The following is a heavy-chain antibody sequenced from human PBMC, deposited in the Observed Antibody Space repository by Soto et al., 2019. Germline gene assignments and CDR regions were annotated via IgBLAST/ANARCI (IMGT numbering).Heavy chain of an antibody. D-gene: IGHD3-22*01. CDR3: ARDRHDSSGYPGRFDY. CDR1: GGSISSGGYY. V-gene: IGHV4-31*03. J-gene: IGHJ4*02. Sequence: QVQLQESGPGLVKPSQTLSLTCTVSGGSISSGGYYWSWIRQHPGKGLECIGYIYYSGSTYYNPSLMSRVTISVDTSKNHFSLKLSSVPAADTAVYYCARDRHDSSGYPGRFDYWGQGTLVTVSS. CDR2: IYYSGST.